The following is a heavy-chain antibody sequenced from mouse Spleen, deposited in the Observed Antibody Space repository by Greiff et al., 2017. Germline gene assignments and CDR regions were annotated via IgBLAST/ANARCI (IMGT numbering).Heavy chain of an antibody. CDR3: ARHSYSSQVPYFDY. D-gene: IGHD1-1*01. CDR1: GFTFSSYG. Sequence: EVKLVESGGDLVKPGGSLKLSCAASGFTFSSYGMSWVRQTPDKRLEWVATISSGGSYTYYPDSVKGRFTISRDNAKNTLYLQMSSLKSEDTAMYYCARHSYSSQVPYFDYWGQGTTLTVSS. V-gene: IGHV5-6*01. CDR2: ISSGGSYT. J-gene: IGHJ2*01.